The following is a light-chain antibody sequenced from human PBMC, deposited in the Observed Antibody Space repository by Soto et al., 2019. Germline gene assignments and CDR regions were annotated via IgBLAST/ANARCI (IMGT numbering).Light chain of an antibody. CDR1: QSVSSNY. V-gene: IGKV3-20*01. CDR2: GAS. J-gene: IGKJ3*01. CDR3: QQYGSSPRT. Sequence: EIVLTQSPGTLSLSPGERATLSCRASQSVSSNYLAWYQQKLGQAPRLLIYGASSRATGIPDRFSGSGSGTDFTLTISRLEPEDFAVYYCQQYGSSPRTFGPGTKVHIK.